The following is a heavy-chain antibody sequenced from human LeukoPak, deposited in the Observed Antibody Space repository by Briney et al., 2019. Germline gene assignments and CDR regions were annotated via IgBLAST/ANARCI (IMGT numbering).Heavy chain of an antibody. Sequence: GGSLRLSCAASGFTFSSYAMSWVRQAPGKGLEWVSAISGSGGSTYYADSVKGRFTISRDNSKNALYLQMNSLRAEDTAVYYCAKALYGSGSTMDCWGQGTLVSVSS. V-gene: IGHV3-23*01. CDR3: AKALYGSGSTMDC. CDR1: GFTFSSYA. J-gene: IGHJ4*02. D-gene: IGHD3-10*01. CDR2: ISGSGGST.